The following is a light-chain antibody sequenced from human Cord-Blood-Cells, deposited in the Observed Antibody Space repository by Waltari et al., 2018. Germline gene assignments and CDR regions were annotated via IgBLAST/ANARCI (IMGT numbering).Light chain of an antibody. V-gene: IGLV3-21*03. Sequence: SYVLTQPPSVSVAPGKTARITCGGNKIGSKSVHWYQQKPGPAPVLVVYDDSDRPSGIPERFSGSNSGNTATLTISRVEAGDEADYYCQVWDSSSDHYVFGTGTKVTVL. CDR1: KIGSKS. CDR2: DDS. J-gene: IGLJ1*01. CDR3: QVWDSSSDHYV.